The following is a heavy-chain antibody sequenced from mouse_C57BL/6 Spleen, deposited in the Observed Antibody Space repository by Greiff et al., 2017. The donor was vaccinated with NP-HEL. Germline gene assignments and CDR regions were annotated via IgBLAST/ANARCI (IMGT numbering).Heavy chain of an antibody. Sequence: EVQLQESGAELVRPGASVKLSCTASGFNIKDDYMHWVKQRPEQGLEWIGWIDPENGDTEYASKFQGKATITADTSSNTAYLQLSSLTSEDTAVYYCTTRGSSNPFDYWGQGTTLTVSS. CDR3: TTRGSSNPFDY. J-gene: IGHJ2*01. CDR1: GFNIKDDY. D-gene: IGHD2-5*01. V-gene: IGHV14-4*01. CDR2: IDPENGDT.